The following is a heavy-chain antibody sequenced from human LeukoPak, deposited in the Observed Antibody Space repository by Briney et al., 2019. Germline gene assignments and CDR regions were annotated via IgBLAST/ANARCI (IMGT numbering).Heavy chain of an antibody. CDR2: ISAYNGNT. V-gene: IGHV1-18*01. CDR1: GYTFTSYG. D-gene: IGHD3-10*01. J-gene: IGHJ3*01. CDR3: ARAGRPIYYGSGSYGIDY. Sequence: VASVKVSCKASGYTFTSYGISWVRQAPGQGLEWMGWISAYNGNTNYAQKLQGRATMTTDTSTSTAYMELRSLRSDDTAVYYCARAGRPIYYGSGSYGIDYWGQGTMVTVSS.